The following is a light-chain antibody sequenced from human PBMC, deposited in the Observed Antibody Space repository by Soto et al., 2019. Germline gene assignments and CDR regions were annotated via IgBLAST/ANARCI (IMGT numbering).Light chain of an antibody. V-gene: IGKV3-11*01. CDR2: DAS. CDR1: QSVSSY. Sequence: ENVLTQSPVTLPLSPGERATLSCRASQSVSSYLAWYQQKPGQAPRLLIYDASNRATGIPARFSGSGSGTDFTLTISSLEPEDFAVYYCQQRSNWITFGQGTRLEIK. J-gene: IGKJ5*01. CDR3: QQRSNWIT.